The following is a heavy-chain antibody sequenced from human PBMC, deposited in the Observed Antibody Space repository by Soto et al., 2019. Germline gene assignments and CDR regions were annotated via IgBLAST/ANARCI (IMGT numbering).Heavy chain of an antibody. V-gene: IGHV4-39*01. D-gene: IGHD3-9*01. J-gene: IGHJ5*01. CDR3: ARQVTVGILAPPCLLDS. Sequence: QLQLQESGPGRVKSSETLSLTCTVSGGSISSTDHFWGWIRQSPGKGLEWIGSIYYTGTTYYRPSLKRRVSLAGDTSRDCFSPSLRSVTAAGTAVYYCARQVTVGILAPPCLLDSWGQGSLVIVSS. CDR1: GGSISSTDHF. CDR2: IYYTGTT.